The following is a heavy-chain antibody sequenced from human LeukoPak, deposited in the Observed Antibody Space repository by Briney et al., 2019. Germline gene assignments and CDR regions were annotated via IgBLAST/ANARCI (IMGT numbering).Heavy chain of an antibody. D-gene: IGHD6-13*01. J-gene: IGHJ5*02. CDR2: INHSGST. Sequence: SETLSLTCAVYGGSFSGYYWSWIRHPPGNGLEWIGEINHSGSTNYNPSLKSRVTISVDTSKNQFSLKLSSVTAADTAVYYCARATARYSSSWYGGRGSVWFDPWGQGTLVTVSS. CDR3: ARATARYSSSWYGGRGSVWFDP. CDR1: GGSFSGYY. V-gene: IGHV4-34*01.